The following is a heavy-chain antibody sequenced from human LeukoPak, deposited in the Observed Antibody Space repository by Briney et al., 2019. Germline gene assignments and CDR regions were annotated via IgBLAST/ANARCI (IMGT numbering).Heavy chain of an antibody. Sequence: SETLSLTCTVSGGSISSSSSYWGWIRQPPGKGLEWIGHIFHSGRTYDNPSLKSRVTISIDTSKNQIFLKLRSTTAADTAHYYCARAEINDYNRYWGQGILVIVSS. D-gene: IGHD4-11*01. CDR3: ARAEINDYNRY. CDR2: IFHSGRT. V-gene: IGHV4-39*07. J-gene: IGHJ4*02. CDR1: GGSISSSSSY.